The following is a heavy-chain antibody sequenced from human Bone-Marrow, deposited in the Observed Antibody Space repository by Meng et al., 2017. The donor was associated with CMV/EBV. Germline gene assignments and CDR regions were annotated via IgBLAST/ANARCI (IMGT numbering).Heavy chain of an antibody. CDR2: ISSSGSTI. V-gene: IGHV3-11*04. Sequence: GGSLRLSCAASAFTVSSTYMSWVRQAPGKGLEWVSYISSSGSTIYYADSVKGRFTISRDNAKNSLYLQMNSLRAEDTAVYYCARVRNAFDIWGQGTMVTVSS. CDR3: ARVRNAFDI. J-gene: IGHJ3*02. CDR1: AFTVSSTY.